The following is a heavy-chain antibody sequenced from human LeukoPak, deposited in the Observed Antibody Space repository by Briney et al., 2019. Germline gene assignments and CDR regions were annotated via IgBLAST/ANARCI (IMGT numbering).Heavy chain of an antibody. D-gene: IGHD6-19*01. Sequence: SETLSLTCAVYGGSFSGYYWSWIRQPPGKGLEWIGEINHSGSTNYNPSLKSRVTISVDTSKNQFSLKLSSVTAADTAVYYCARARYSSGLYYYYYGMDVWGQGTTVTVSS. V-gene: IGHV4-34*01. CDR3: ARARYSSGLYYYYYGMDV. J-gene: IGHJ6*02. CDR1: GGSFSGYY. CDR2: INHSGST.